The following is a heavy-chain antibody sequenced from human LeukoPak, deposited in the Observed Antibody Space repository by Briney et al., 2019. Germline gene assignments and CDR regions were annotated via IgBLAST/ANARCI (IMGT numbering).Heavy chain of an antibody. CDR2: IYHSGST. V-gene: IGHV4-38-2*01. CDR1: GSSISSGYY. Sequence: SETLSLTCAVSGSSISSGYYWDWIRQPPGKGLEWIVSIYHSGSTYYNTSLKGRVTISLDMSKNQFSLRLRSVTAADTAMYYCARRRYDFWSGSPLDYWGRGTLVTASS. D-gene: IGHD3-3*01. J-gene: IGHJ4*02. CDR3: ARRRYDFWSGSPLDY.